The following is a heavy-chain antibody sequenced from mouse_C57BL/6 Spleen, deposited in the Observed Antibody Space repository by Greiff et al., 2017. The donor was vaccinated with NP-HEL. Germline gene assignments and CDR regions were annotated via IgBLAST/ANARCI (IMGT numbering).Heavy chain of an antibody. D-gene: IGHD1-1*01. J-gene: IGHJ3*01. V-gene: IGHV1-61*01. CDR3: ARWLLRGFAY. CDR2: IYPSDSET. CDR1: GYTFTSYW. Sequence: QVQLQQPGAELVRPGSSVKLSCKASGYTFTSYWMDWVKQSPGQGLEWIGNIYPSDSETHYNQKFKDKATLTVDKSSSTAYMQLSSLTSEDSAVYYCARWLLRGFAYWGQGTLVTVSA.